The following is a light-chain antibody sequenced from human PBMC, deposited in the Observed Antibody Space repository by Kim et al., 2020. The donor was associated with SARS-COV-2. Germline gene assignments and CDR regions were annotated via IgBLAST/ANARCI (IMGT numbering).Light chain of an antibody. CDR1: QDIRND. Sequence: ESVGDRVTTTCQASQDIRNDLGCYQQKPGRAPKRLIYGASSLQSGVPSRFSGSGSGTEFTLPISSLQPEDFATYFCLQHNTYPITFGQGTRLEIK. CDR3: LQHNTYPIT. V-gene: IGKV1-17*01. CDR2: GAS. J-gene: IGKJ5*01.